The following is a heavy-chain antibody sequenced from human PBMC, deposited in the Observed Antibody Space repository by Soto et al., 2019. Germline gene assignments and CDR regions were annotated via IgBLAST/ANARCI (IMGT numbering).Heavy chain of an antibody. V-gene: IGHV4-39*01. CDR3: ARQTLGIRGNNWFDP. Sequence: SETLSLTCTVSGGSISSSSYYWGWIRQPPGKGLEWIGSIYYSGSTYYNPSLKSRVTISVDTSKNQFSLKLSSVTAADTAVYYCARQTLGIRGNNWFDPWGQGTMVTVS. D-gene: IGHD7-27*01. J-gene: IGHJ5*02. CDR1: GGSISSSSYY. CDR2: IYYSGST.